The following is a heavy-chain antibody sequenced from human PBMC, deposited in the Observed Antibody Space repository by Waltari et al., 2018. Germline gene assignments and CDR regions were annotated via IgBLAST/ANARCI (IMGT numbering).Heavy chain of an antibody. CDR2: ISYSGTP. CDR1: GDSPRSSYL. J-gene: IGHJ1*01. CDR3: ATHRGGHEDFQY. Sequence: QLQLQESGPGLVKPSETLSLTCTVPGDSPRSSYLWGWVRQPPGKGLEWIGRISYSGTPFYNPSLKSRLTISVDTSKNQFSLNLRSVTAADTAIYFCATHRGGHEDFQYWGQGTLVTVSS. V-gene: IGHV4-39*01.